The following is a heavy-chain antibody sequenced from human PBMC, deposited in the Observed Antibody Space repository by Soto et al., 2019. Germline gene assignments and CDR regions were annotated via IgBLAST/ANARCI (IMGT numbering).Heavy chain of an antibody. V-gene: IGHV1-18*04. CDR2: ISAYNGNT. D-gene: IGHD3-3*01. CDR3: ARVYDFWSGYFEYYGMDV. J-gene: IGHJ6*02. Sequence: GPVKVSCKASGYTFTSYGISWVRQAPGQGLEWMGWISAYNGNTNYAQKLQGRVTMTTDTSTSTAYMELRSLRSDDTAVYYCARVYDFWSGYFEYYGMDVWGQGTTVTVSS. CDR1: GYTFTSYG.